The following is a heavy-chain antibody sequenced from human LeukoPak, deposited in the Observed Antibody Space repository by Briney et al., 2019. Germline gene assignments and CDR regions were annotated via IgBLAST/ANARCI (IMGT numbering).Heavy chain of an antibody. CDR1: GFTFSSYG. Sequence: PGGSLRLSCAASGFTFSSYGMHWVRQAPGKGLEWVAVISYDGSNKYYADSVKGRFTISRDNSKNTLYLQMNSLRAEDTAVYYCAKDLSDYGDSALDYWGQGTLVTVSS. D-gene: IGHD4-17*01. CDR2: ISYDGSNK. V-gene: IGHV3-30*18. CDR3: AKDLSDYGDSALDY. J-gene: IGHJ4*02.